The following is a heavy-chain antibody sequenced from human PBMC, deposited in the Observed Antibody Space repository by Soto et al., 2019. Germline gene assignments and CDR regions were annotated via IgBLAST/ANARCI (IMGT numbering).Heavy chain of an antibody. J-gene: IGHJ6*02. Sequence: SETLSLTCTVSGGSISSSSYYWGWIRQPPGKGLEWIGSIYYSGSTYYNPSPKSRVTISVDTSKNQFSLKLSSVTAADTAVYYCARDKAARYEDDYYGMDVWGQGTTVTVSS. CDR2: IYYSGST. D-gene: IGHD6-6*01. CDR3: ARDKAARYEDDYYGMDV. CDR1: GGSISSSSYY. V-gene: IGHV4-39*02.